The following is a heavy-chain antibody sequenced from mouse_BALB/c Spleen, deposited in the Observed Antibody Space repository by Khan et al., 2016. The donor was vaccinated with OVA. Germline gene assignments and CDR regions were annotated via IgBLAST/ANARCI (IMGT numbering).Heavy chain of an antibody. CDR1: GYSFTTYY. D-gene: IGHD3-3*01. Sequence: VRLQQSGPELMKPGASVNISCKASGYSFTTYYIHWVKQSHEKSLEWIGYIDPFNGGTDYNQKFKGKATLTVDKSSSTAYTHLSSLTSEDSAFCYWARGTVGYWGQGALVTVSA. CDR3: ARGTVGY. J-gene: IGHJ3*01. V-gene: IGHV1S135*01. CDR2: IDPFNGGT.